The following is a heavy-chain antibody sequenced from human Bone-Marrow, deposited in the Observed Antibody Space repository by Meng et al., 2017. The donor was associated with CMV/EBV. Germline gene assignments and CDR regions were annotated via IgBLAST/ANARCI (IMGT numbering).Heavy chain of an antibody. Sequence: GESLKISCAASGFTFSDHYMDWVRQAPGKGLEWVGRTRNKANSYTTEYAASVKGRFTISRDDSKNSLYLQMNSLKTEDTAVYYCARGPVEYCSSTSCYRFNAFDIWVQGTMVTVSS. CDR2: TRNKANSYTT. V-gene: IGHV3-72*01. D-gene: IGHD2-2*02. CDR3: ARGPVEYCSSTSCYRFNAFDI. J-gene: IGHJ3*02. CDR1: GFTFSDHY.